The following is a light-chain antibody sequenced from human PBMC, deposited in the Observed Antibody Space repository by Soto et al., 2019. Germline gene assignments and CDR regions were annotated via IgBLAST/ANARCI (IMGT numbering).Light chain of an antibody. CDR3: QHYDGFPWT. J-gene: IGKJ1*01. Sequence: DIQMTQSPSTLSASIGDRVTITCRASQNISNWLAWYQQKPGKAPKLLIYKASSLEGGVPSRFSGSASGTEFTLTISSLQHDDFATYYCQHYDGFPWTFGQGTKVEIK. CDR1: QNISNW. V-gene: IGKV1-5*03. CDR2: KAS.